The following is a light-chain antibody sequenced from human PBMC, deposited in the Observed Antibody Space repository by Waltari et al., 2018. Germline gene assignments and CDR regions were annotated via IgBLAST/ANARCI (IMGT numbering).Light chain of an antibody. V-gene: IGKV3-11*01. CDR2: DAS. Sequence: EIVLTQSPATLSLSPGASATLSCRASQSFSIYLPWYQQKPGQAPRLLIYDASNRATGIPARFSGSGSGTDFTLTISSLEPEDFAVYYCQQRSNGLFTFGPGTKVDIK. CDR3: QQRSNGLFT. CDR1: QSFSIY. J-gene: IGKJ3*01.